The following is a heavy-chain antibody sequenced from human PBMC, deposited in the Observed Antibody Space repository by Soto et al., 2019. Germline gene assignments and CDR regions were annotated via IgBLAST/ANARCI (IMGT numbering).Heavy chain of an antibody. J-gene: IGHJ5*02. CDR2: IHYSGST. CDR3: ARLGFYYQSLDP. D-gene: IGHD2-2*01. CDR1: RGSISTGDYY. V-gene: IGHV4-30-4*01. Sequence: PSETLSLTCTASRGSISTGDYYWSWIRQAPGKGLEWIGYIHYSGSTHYNPSLKSRITISKDTSKNQFSLTLSSVTASDTAVYYCARLGFYYQSLDPWGHGTLVT.